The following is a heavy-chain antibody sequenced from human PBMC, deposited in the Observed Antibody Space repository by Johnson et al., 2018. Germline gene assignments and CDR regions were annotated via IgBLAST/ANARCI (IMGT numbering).Heavy chain of an antibody. D-gene: IGHD2/OR15-2a*01. J-gene: IGHJ4*02. CDR3: ARPSVMGLPAGGIDY. V-gene: IGHV1-46*01. CDR1: GGTFTSYA. Sequence: QVQLVQSGTEVKKPGSSVKVSCKASGGTFTSYAISWVRQAPGQGLEWMGIINPSGGGTSYAQRFQGRLTMTRDTSTATVYMELSSLRPEDTAIYFCARPSVMGLPAGGIDYWGQGTLVTVSS. CDR2: INPSGGGT.